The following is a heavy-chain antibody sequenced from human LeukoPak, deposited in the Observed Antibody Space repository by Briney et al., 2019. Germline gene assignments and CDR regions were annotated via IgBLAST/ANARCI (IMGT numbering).Heavy chain of an antibody. D-gene: IGHD2-8*01. CDR2: IIPIFGTA. J-gene: IGHJ4*02. CDR1: GYTFTSYA. V-gene: IGHV1-69*05. CDR3: ARGYCTNGVCYTHYFDY. Sequence: SVKVSCKASGYTFTSYAMNWVRQAPGQGLEWMGGIIPIFGTANYAQKFQGRVTITTDESTSTACMELSSLRSEDTAVYYCARGYCTNGVCYTHYFDYWGQGTLVTVSS.